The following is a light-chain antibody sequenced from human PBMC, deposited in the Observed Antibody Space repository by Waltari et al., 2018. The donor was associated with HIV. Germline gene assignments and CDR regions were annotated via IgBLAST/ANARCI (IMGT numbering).Light chain of an antibody. CDR2: GYD. J-gene: IGLJ1*01. CDR1: SSNIGRNS. Sequence: QSVLTQPPSASGTPVQRVTISCSASSSNIGRNSVNWYQQLPGTAPKLLIYGYDQRPAGVPDRFSGSKSGTSASLAISGPQSEDEAVYFCAAWDDSLNGYVFGAGTKVTVL. CDR3: AAWDDSLNGYV. V-gene: IGLV1-44*01.